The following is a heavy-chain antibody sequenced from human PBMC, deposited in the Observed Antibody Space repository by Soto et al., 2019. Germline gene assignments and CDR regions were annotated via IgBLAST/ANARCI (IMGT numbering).Heavy chain of an antibody. CDR3: AREEVNDFWSAGAFDI. J-gene: IGHJ3*02. V-gene: IGHV1-18*01. D-gene: IGHD3-3*01. CDR1: GYTFTSYG. CDR2: ISAYNGNT. Sequence: ASVKVSCKASGYTFTSYGISWVRQAPGQGLEWMGWISAYNGNTNYAQKLQGRVTMTTDTSTSTAYMELRSLRSDDTAVYYCAREEVNDFWSAGAFDIWGRGTMVTVSS.